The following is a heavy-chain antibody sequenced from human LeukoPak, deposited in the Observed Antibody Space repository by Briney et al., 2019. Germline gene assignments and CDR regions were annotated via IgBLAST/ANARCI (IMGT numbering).Heavy chain of an antibody. D-gene: IGHD1-26*01. V-gene: IGHV1-46*01. CDR2: INPRGGST. Sequence: ASVKVSCKASGYTFTTYYMHWVRQAPGQGPEWMGIINPRGGSTDYAQKFQGRVTMTSDTSTSTVYMELSSLRSEDTAVYYCARTYSGSFYYYYYMDVWGKGTTVTVSS. CDR3: ARTYSGSFYYYYYMDV. J-gene: IGHJ6*03. CDR1: GYTFTTYY.